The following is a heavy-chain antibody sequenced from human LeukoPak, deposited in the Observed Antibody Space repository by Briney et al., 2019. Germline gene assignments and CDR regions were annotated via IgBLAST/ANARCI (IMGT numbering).Heavy chain of an antibody. CDR1: GFTFSNG. V-gene: IGHV3-30*18. CDR3: ANLDYSNPVY. Sequence: GRSLRLSCAASGFTFSNGMHWVRQAPGKGLEWVAVISSDGSNKYYADSVKGRFTISRDNSKNTLYLQMNSLRAEDTAVYYCANLDYSNPVYWGQGTLVTVSS. J-gene: IGHJ4*02. D-gene: IGHD4-11*01. CDR2: ISSDGSNK.